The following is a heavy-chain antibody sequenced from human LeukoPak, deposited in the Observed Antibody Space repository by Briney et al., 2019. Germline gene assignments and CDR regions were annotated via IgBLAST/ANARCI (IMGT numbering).Heavy chain of an antibody. V-gene: IGHV1-2*02. CDR2: INPNSGGT. Sequence: ASVKVSCKASGYTFTDYYMHWVRQASGQGLEWMGWINPNSGGTNYAQKFQGRVTMTRDTSISTAYMELSRLGSDDTAVYYCASTIVVLTAGAFDYWGQGTLVTVSS. J-gene: IGHJ4*02. D-gene: IGHD2-21*02. CDR3: ASTIVVLTAGAFDY. CDR1: GYTFTDYY.